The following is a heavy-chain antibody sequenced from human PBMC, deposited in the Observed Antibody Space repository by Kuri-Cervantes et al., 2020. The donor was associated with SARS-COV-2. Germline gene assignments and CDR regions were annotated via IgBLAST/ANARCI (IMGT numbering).Heavy chain of an antibody. J-gene: IGHJ3*02. CDR3: ARENPYCSGGSCYSGAFDI. Sequence: GESLKISCAASGFTFSSYAMHWVRQAPGKGLEWVAIISYDGSNKYYADSVKGRFTISRDNSKNTLYLQMNSLRPEDTAVYYCARENPYCSGGSCYSGAFDIWGQGTMVTVSS. CDR1: GFTFSSYA. D-gene: IGHD2-15*01. CDR2: ISYDGSNK. V-gene: IGHV3-30-3*01.